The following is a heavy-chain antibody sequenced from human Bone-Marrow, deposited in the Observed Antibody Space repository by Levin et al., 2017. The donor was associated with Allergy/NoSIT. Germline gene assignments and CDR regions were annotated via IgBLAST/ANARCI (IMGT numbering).Heavy chain of an antibody. CDR1: GGSFSGYY. V-gene: IGHV4-34*01. D-gene: IGHD3-22*01. CDR2: INHSGST. J-gene: IGHJ4*02. CDR3: ARAPSSGYYYVGRNYFDY. Sequence: GSLRLSCAVYGGSFSGYYWSWIRQPPGKGLEWIGEINHSGSTNYNPSLKSRVTISVDTSKNQFSLKLSSVTAADTAVYYCARAPSSGYYYVGRNYFDYWGQGTLVTVSS.